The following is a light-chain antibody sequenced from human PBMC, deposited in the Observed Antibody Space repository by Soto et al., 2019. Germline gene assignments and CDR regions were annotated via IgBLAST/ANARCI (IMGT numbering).Light chain of an antibody. V-gene: IGLV1-51*01. CDR3: GSWDSSLSAYV. CDR1: SSKIGGNS. J-gene: IGLJ1*01. CDR2: DDD. Sequence: QSVLTQPPSVSAAPGQRVTISCSGSSSKIGGNSVSWYQQLPGTAPKLLIYDDDKRPSGIPDRFSGYKSGTSATLGITGFQTGDEADYYCGSWDSSLSAYVFGTGTKVTVL.